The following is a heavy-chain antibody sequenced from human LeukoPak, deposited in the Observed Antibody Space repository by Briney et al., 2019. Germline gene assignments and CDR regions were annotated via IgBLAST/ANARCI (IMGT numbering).Heavy chain of an antibody. CDR2: ICAYNGNT. CDR1: GHTFTSYG. Sequence: ASVKVSCKASGHTFTSYGISWVRQAPGQGLEWMGWICAYNGNTNYAQKLQGRVTMTTDTSTSTAYMELRSLRSDDTAVYYCAREDTAMDLNWFGPWGQGTLVTVSS. D-gene: IGHD5-18*01. CDR3: AREDTAMDLNWFGP. V-gene: IGHV1-18*04. J-gene: IGHJ5*02.